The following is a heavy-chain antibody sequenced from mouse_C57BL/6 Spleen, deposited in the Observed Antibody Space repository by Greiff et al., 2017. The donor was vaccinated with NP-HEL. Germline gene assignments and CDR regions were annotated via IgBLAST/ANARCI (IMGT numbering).Heavy chain of an antibody. CDR3: ARRETLSSYFDY. V-gene: IGHV5-9*01. CDR1: GFTFSSYT. D-gene: IGHD3-2*01. Sequence: EVMLVESGGGLVKPGGSLKLSCAASGFTFSSYTMSWVRQTPEKRLEWVATISGGGGNTYYPDSVKGRFTISRDNAKNTLYLQMSSLRSEDTALYYCARRETLSSYFDYWGQGTTLTVSS. CDR2: ISGGGGNT. J-gene: IGHJ2*01.